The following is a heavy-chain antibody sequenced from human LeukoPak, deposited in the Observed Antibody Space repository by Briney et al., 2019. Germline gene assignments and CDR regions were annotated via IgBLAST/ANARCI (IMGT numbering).Heavy chain of an antibody. CDR3: ARGRVVGALDAFDI. D-gene: IGHD1-26*01. CDR2: IYYSGST. V-gene: IGHV4-59*01. J-gene: IGHJ3*02. Sequence: SETLSLTCTVSGGSISSYYWSWIRQPPGKGLEWIGYIYYSGSTNYNPSLKSRVTISVDTSKNQFSLKLSSVTAADTAAYYCARGRVVGALDAFDIWGQGTMVTVSS. CDR1: GGSISSYY.